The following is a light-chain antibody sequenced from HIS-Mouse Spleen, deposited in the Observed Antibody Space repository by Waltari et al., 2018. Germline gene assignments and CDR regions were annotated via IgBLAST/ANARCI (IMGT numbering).Light chain of an antibody. V-gene: IGLV3-10*01. Sequence: SYELTQPPSVSVSSGQTARITCPGDALPKKYVYLYQQKSGQAPVLVIYEHSKRPSGIPERFSGSSSGTMATSTISGAQVEDKADYYCYSTDSSGNHRVFGGGTKLTVL. CDR1: ALPKKY. CDR3: YSTDSSGNHRV. J-gene: IGLJ2*01. CDR2: EHS.